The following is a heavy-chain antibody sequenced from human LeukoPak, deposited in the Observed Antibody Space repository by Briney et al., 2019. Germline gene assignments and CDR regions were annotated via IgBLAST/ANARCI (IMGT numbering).Heavy chain of an antibody. CDR2: IYYSGST. J-gene: IGHJ4*02. CDR1: GGSIRSGGYY. Sequence: DPSETLSLTCTVSGGSIRSGGYYWNWIRQHPGKGLEWIGYIYYSGSTYYNPSLKSRVVISVDTSKNQFSLKLSSVTAADTAVYYCARAPPFDYWGQGTLVTVSS. CDR3: ARAPPFDY. V-gene: IGHV4-31*03.